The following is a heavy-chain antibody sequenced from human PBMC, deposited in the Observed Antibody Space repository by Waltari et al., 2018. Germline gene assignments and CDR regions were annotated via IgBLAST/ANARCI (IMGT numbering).Heavy chain of an antibody. CDR3: AKPFYNWDDPLVS. CDR2: ISISDAT. V-gene: IGHV3-23*01. J-gene: IGHJ5*02. D-gene: IGHD1-20*01. CDR1: GFTFHTYA. Sequence: EVQLLESGGELVQAGGSLRLSCGVSGFTFHTYAINWVRRAPGPGLQWVAAISISDATFHADSVKGRFTISRDTSKDTVYLQMNSLSPDDTAVYYCAKPFYNWDDPLVSWGQGTLVTVSS.